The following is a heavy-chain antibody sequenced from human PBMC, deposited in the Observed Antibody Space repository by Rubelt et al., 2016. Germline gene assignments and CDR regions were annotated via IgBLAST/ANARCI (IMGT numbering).Heavy chain of an antibody. D-gene: IGHD6-19*01. CDR2: IYYSGST. Sequence: QVQLQESGPGLVKPSETLSLTCTVSGGSINSYYWSWIRQPPGKGLEWIGHIYYSGSTNYNPSLKSRVTISVDTSKNQFSRKLKSVTAADTAVYYCARSGKQWDALDYWGQGTLVTVSS. CDR1: GGSINSYY. J-gene: IGHJ4*02. CDR3: ARSGKQWDALDY. V-gene: IGHV4-59*08.